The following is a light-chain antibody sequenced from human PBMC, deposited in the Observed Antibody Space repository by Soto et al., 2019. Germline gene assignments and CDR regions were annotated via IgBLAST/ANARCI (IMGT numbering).Light chain of an antibody. CDR2: FNSDGSH. V-gene: IGLV4-69*01. J-gene: IGLJ1*01. Sequence: QAVVTQSPSASASLGASVKLTCTLSSGHSSYAIAWHQQQPEKGPRFLMKFNSDGSHSKGDGIPDRFSGSSSGAERYLTISSLQSEDEADYYCQTWGTGIHVFGTGTKLTVL. CDR1: SGHSSYA. CDR3: QTWGTGIHV.